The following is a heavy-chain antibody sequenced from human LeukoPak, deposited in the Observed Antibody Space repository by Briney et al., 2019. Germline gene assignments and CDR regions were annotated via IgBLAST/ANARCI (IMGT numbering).Heavy chain of an antibody. CDR1: GGSISSYY. CDR2: IYHSGST. D-gene: IGHD6-6*01. V-gene: IGHV4-59*01. Sequence: SETLSLTCTVSGGSISSYYWSWIRQPPGKGLEWIGYIYHSGSTNYNPSLQSRVTISVDTSKNQFSLNLNSVTAADTAVYYCARGGAARPHFQNWGQGTLVTVSS. J-gene: IGHJ1*01. CDR3: ARGGAARPHFQN.